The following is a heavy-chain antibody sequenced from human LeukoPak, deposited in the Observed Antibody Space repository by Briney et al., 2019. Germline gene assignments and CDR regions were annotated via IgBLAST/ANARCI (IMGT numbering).Heavy chain of an antibody. D-gene: IGHD4-17*01. CDR1: GGSISSGSYY. CDR2: IYTSGST. CDR3: ARLGKYGANY. V-gene: IGHV4-61*02. J-gene: IGHJ4*02. Sequence: SQTLSLTCTVSGGSISSGSYYWSWIRQPAGKGLEWIGRIYTSGSTNYNPSLKSRVTISVDTSKNQFSLKLSSVTAADTAVYYCARLGKYGANYWGQGTLVTVSS.